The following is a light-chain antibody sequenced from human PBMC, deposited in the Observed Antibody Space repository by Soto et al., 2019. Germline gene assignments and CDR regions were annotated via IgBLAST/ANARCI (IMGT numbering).Light chain of an antibody. CDR1: SSDVGGYNY. CDR2: EVS. Sequence: QSALTQPASVSGSPGQSITISCTGTSSDVGGYNYVSWYQQHPGKAPKLMIYEVSNRPSGVSNRFSGSKSGNTASLTISGLQAYDEADYYCSSYTSSNTVVFGGGTKLTVL. J-gene: IGLJ2*01. CDR3: SSYTSSNTVV. V-gene: IGLV2-14*01.